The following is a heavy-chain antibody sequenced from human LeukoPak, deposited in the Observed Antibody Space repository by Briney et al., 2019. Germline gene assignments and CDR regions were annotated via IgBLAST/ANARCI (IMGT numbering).Heavy chain of an antibody. Sequence: ASVKVSCKASGYMFNLYGISWVRQAPGQGLEWMAWTSVNNGDTKYGQKFQGRATVTTDTSTSTAYMELRSLRSDDTAVYYCARGRTRPPYYYDNSGYYPIDYWGQGTLVTVSS. J-gene: IGHJ4*02. CDR1: GYMFNLYG. CDR2: TSVNNGDT. D-gene: IGHD3-22*01. V-gene: IGHV1-18*01. CDR3: ARGRTRPPYYYDNSGYYPIDY.